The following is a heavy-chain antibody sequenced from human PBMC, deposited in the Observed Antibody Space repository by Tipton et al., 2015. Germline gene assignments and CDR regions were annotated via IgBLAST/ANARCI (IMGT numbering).Heavy chain of an antibody. V-gene: IGHV3-21*04. D-gene: IGHD2-15*01. J-gene: IGHJ4*02. Sequence: SLRLSCAASGFTFSGDSMHWVRQAPGKGPEWVASISPSSRYIYYGDSVKGRFTISRDNRKNSLNLQMNSLRAEDTAVYYCARDLGGIVVVAAVDYWGQGTLVTVSS. CDR2: ISPSSRYI. CDR1: GFTFSGDS. CDR3: ARDLGGIVVVAAVDY.